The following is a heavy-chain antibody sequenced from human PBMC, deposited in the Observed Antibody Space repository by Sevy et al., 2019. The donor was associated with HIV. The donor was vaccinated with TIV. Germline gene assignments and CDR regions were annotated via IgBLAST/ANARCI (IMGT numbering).Heavy chain of an antibody. CDR1: GVSSSPYY. Sequence: SETLSLTCTVSGVSSSPYYWTWVRQPPGKGLEWIGYIYYTGSSDHNSSLTSRVTTSVDTSKNQFSLRLTSVTAADTAIYYCARGGPIQHLLDYLDSWGQGPLVTVSS. CDR2: IYYTGSS. D-gene: IGHD2-15*01. CDR3: ARGGPIQHLLDYLDS. J-gene: IGHJ4*02. V-gene: IGHV4-59*01.